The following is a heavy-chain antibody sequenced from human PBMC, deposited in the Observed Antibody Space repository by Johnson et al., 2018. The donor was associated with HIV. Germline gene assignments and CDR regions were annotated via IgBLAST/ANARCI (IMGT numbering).Heavy chain of an antibody. Sequence: QLVESGGGVVQPGRSLRLSCAASGFTFSSYAMHWVRQAPGKGLEWVAVISYDGSNKYYADSVKGRFTISRDNSKNTVYLQMNSLRAEDTAVYYCARPLNNFPSNFDAFDIWGQGTMVTVSS. D-gene: IGHD4-11*01. J-gene: IGHJ3*02. V-gene: IGHV3-30*04. CDR3: ARPLNNFPSNFDAFDI. CDR2: ISYDGSNK. CDR1: GFTFSSYA.